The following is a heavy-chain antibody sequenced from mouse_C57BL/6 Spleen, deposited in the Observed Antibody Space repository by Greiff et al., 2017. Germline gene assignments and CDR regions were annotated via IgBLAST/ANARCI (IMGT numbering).Heavy chain of an antibody. V-gene: IGHV3-6*01. Sequence: EVQLQQSGPGLVKPSQSLSLTCSVTGYSINSGYYWNWIRQFPGNKLEWMGYISYDGSNNYNPSLKNRISITRDPSKNQFFLKLNSVTTEDTATYYCARDRHYYGSRGLLDYWGQGTTLTVSS. D-gene: IGHD1-1*01. CDR2: ISYDGSN. CDR1: GYSINSGYY. J-gene: IGHJ2*01. CDR3: ARDRHYYGSRGLLDY.